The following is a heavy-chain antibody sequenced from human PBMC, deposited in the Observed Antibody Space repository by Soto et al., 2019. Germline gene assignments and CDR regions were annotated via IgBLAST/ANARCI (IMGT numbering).Heavy chain of an antibody. D-gene: IGHD2-15*01. CDR1: GFTFSSYS. V-gene: IGHV3-48*01. Sequence: GGSLRLSCAASGFTFSSYSMNWVRQAPGKGLEWVSYISSSSSTIYYADSVKGRFTSADSVEGRFTISRDNSKNTLYLQMNSLRAEDTAVYYCARAGYGYCSGGSCYYYYGMDVWGQGTTVTVSS. CDR2: ISSSSSTI. CDR3: ARAGYGYCSGGSCYYYYGMDV. J-gene: IGHJ6*02.